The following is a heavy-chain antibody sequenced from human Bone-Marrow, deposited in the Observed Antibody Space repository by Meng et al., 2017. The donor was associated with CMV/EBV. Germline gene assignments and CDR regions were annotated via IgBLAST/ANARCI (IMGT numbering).Heavy chain of an antibody. V-gene: IGHV3-33*06. CDR2: IWYDGSNK. J-gene: IGHJ4*02. CDR3: AKDRYSSGWYPFDY. Sequence: ASGFTCSSYGMHWVRQAPGKGLEWVAVIWYDGSNKYYADSVKGRFTISRDNSKNTLYLQMNSLRAEDTAVYYCAKDRYSSGWYPFDYWGQGTLVTVSS. CDR1: GFTCSSYG. D-gene: IGHD6-19*01.